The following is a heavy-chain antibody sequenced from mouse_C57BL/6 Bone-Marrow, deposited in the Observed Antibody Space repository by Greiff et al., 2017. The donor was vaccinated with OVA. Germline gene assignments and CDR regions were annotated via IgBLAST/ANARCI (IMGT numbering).Heavy chain of an antibody. Sequence: EVQLQESGGDLVKPGGSLKLSCAASGFTFSSYGMSWVRQTPDKRLEWVATISSGGSYTYYPDSVKGRFTISRANAKNTLYLQMSSLKSEDTAMYYCARHKPFYYGSSPWFAYWGQGTLVTVAA. J-gene: IGHJ3*01. V-gene: IGHV5-6*01. CDR2: ISSGGSYT. CDR3: ARHKPFYYGSSPWFAY. D-gene: IGHD1-1*01. CDR1: GFTFSSYG.